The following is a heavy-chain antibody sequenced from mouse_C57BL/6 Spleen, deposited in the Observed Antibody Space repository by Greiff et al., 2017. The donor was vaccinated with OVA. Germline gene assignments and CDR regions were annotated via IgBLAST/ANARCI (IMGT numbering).Heavy chain of an antibody. J-gene: IGHJ2*01. V-gene: IGHV1-26*01. CDR1: GYTFTDYY. CDR3: ARGLSYFDY. CDR2: INPNNGGT. Sequence: EVQLQQSGPELVKPGASVKISCKASGYTFTDYYMNWVKQSHGQSLEWIGDINPNNGGTSYNQKFKGKATLTVDKSSSTAYMELRSLTSEDSAVYYCARGLSYFDYWGQGTTLTVSS.